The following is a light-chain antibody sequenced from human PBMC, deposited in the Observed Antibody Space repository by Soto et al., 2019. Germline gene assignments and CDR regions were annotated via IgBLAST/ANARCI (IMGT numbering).Light chain of an antibody. Sequence: DIQMTQSPSSLSASVGDRFTITCRASQGIRKYLAWYQKKPGKVPKLLIYAASTMQSGVPSRFSGSGSGTDFTLNISILHPEDVATYYCQKYNSDPRTFGQGTKVDIK. CDR3: QKYNSDPRT. CDR1: QGIRKY. CDR2: AAS. V-gene: IGKV1-27*01. J-gene: IGKJ1*01.